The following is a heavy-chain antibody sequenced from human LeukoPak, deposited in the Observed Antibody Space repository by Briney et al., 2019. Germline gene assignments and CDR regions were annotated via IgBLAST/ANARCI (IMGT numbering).Heavy chain of an antibody. CDR3: PRDQSGRDYFFFHGMGV. V-gene: IGHV3-33*01. J-gene: IGHJ6*02. CDR1: EFTFSDFG. D-gene: IGHD3-3*01. Sequence: GGSLRLSCAASEFTFSDFGIHWVRQAPGKGLEWVAVIWHDGKHEYYADSVKGRFTISRDTSKNMAYLQMTSLRVEVTDAYYCPRDQSGRDYFFFHGMGVWGQGTTVTVSS. CDR2: IWHDGKHE.